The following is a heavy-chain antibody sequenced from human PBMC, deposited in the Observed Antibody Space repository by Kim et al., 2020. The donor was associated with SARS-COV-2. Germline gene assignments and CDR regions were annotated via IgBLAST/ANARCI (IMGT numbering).Heavy chain of an antibody. CDR2: IYSGGSST. V-gene: IGHV3-23*03. CDR1: GFTFSSYA. Sequence: GGSLRLSCAASGFTFSSYAMSWVRQAPGKGLEWVSVIYSGGSSTYYADSVKGRFTISRDNSKNTLYPQMNSLRAEDTAVYYCAKGAGSSGWYNFDYWGQGTLVTVSS. CDR3: AKGAGSSGWYNFDY. D-gene: IGHD6-19*01. J-gene: IGHJ4*02.